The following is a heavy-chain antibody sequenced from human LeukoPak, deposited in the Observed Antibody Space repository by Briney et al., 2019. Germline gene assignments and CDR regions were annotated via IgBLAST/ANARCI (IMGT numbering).Heavy chain of an antibody. CDR1: GFILSSYW. Sequence: GGSLRLSCAASGFILSSYWMSWVRQAPGKGLEWVANIKEDGSEKDYVDSVKGRFTISRGNAKNSLYLQMNSLRAEDTAVYYCARDVIARNYYYYMDVWGKGTTVTVSS. CDR3: ARDVIARNYYYYMDV. J-gene: IGHJ6*03. D-gene: IGHD2-15*01. CDR2: IKEDGSEK. V-gene: IGHV3-7*01.